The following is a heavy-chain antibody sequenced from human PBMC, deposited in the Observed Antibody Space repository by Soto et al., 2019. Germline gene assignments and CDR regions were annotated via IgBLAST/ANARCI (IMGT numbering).Heavy chain of an antibody. CDR2: IYSGGST. CDR1: GFTVSSNY. J-gene: IGHJ4*02. V-gene: IGHV3-53*01. CDR3: ARASYCGGDCYSGAFDY. D-gene: IGHD2-21*02. Sequence: PGGSLRLSCAASGFTVSSNYMSWVRQAPGKGLEWVSVIYSGGSTYYADSVKGRFTISRDNSKNTLYLQMNSLRAEDTAVYYCARASYCGGDCYSGAFDYWGQGTLVTVSS.